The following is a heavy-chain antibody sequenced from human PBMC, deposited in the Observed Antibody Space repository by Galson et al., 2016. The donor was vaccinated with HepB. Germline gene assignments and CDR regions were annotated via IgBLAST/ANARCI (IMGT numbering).Heavy chain of an antibody. Sequence: SLRLSCAVSGFTFRRSGLNRVRQAPGKGLQWVSYISSSVSTIYYADSVMGRFTISRDNAKNSVYLQMHSLRDEDTAVYYCARELVRSSFDLWGQGTMVTVSS. V-gene: IGHV3-48*02. CDR3: ARELVRSSFDL. CDR1: GFTFRRSG. D-gene: IGHD3-10*01. CDR2: ISSSVSTI. J-gene: IGHJ3*01.